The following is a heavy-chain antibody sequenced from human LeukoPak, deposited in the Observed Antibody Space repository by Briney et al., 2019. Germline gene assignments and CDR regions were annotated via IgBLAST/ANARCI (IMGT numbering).Heavy chain of an antibody. CDR1: GFSFTSHA. CDR3: ARDQGVGGTLGLYDY. Sequence: PGGSLRLSCAASGFSFTSHAMHWVRHAPGKGLEFVAGISNDATRKYYADFVKGRFTISRDNSKNTLDLQMNSLRYEDTALYFCARDQGVGGTLGLYDYWGQGALVIVSS. D-gene: IGHD1-26*01. J-gene: IGHJ4*02. CDR2: ISNDATRK. V-gene: IGHV3-30*14.